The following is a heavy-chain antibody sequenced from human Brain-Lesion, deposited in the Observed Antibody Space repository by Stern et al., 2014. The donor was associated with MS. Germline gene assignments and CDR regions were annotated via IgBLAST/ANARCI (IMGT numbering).Heavy chain of an antibody. V-gene: IGHV3-74*01. J-gene: IGHJ5*02. CDR3: ARAHVDTWDWFDP. D-gene: IGHD5-18*01. CDR1: GFTFSTYW. Sequence: EVQLVESGGDLVQPGGSLRLSCTASGFTFSTYWMHWVRQAPRTGLVWGSRINGDGSRTSYADSVKGRFTISRDNAKNTLYVQMNSLRVEDTAVYYCARAHVDTWDWFDPWGQGTLVTVSS. CDR2: INGDGSRT.